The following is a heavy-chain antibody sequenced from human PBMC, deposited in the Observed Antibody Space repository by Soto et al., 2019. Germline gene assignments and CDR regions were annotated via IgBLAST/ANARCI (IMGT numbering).Heavy chain of an antibody. Sequence: QVQLVQSGAEVKKPGASVKVSCKASGYTFTSYGLSWVRQAPGQGLEWMGWISAYNGNTNYAQKLQVRVTMTTATSTSTGYMERRSLSFADTAVYYCARDQKRFDPWGHGSLVIVAS. CDR2: ISAYNGNT. CDR1: GYTFTSYG. CDR3: ARDQKRFDP. J-gene: IGHJ5*02. V-gene: IGHV1-18*01.